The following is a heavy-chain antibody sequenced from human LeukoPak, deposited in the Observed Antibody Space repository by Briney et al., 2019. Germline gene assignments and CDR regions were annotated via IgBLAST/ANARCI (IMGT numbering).Heavy chain of an antibody. D-gene: IGHD2-2*01. J-gene: IGHJ4*02. V-gene: IGHV3-64*01. CDR3: ARDESPTIVVVPAALFH. CDR2: ISSNGGST. Sequence: PGGSLRLSCAASGFTFSSYAMHWVRQAPGKGLEYVSAISSNGGSTYYASSVKGRFTISRDNSKNTLYLQMGSLRAEDMAVYYCARDESPTIVVVPAALFHWGQGTLVTVSS. CDR1: GFTFSSYA.